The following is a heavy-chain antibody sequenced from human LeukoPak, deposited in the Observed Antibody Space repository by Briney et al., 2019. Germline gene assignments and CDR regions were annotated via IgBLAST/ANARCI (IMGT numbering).Heavy chain of an antibody. D-gene: IGHD5-12*01. Sequence: GGSLRLSCAGSGFTFSGYAMGWVRQAPGKGLEWVSTISGADTSTYYADSVKGRFTISRDSSKNTLYLQMNSLRAEDTAVYFCAARPPRIVAGPFDYWGQGILVTVSS. CDR3: AARPPRIVAGPFDY. CDR2: ISGADTST. J-gene: IGHJ4*02. CDR1: GFTFSGYA. V-gene: IGHV3-23*01.